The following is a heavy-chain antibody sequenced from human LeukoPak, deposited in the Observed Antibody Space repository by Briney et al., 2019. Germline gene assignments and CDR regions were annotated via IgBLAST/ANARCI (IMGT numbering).Heavy chain of an antibody. CDR1: GDSISIYY. CDR2: IYASGST. Sequence: PSETLSLTCTVSGDSISIYYWTWIPQPAGRGLEWIGRIYASGSTNYNTSLKSRVTMSVDTSKNQFSLKLSSVTAADTATYYCARGGTGSTGFDYWGQGTLVTVSS. CDR3: ARGGTGSTGFDY. V-gene: IGHV4-4*07. J-gene: IGHJ4*02. D-gene: IGHD1-7*01.